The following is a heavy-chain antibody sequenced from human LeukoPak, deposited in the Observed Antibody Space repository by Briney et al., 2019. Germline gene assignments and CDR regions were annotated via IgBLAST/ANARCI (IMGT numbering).Heavy chain of an antibody. Sequence: SETLSLTCTVSGGSISSSSYYWGWIRQPPGKGLEWIGSIYYSGSTYYNPSLKSRVTISVATSKNQFSLKLSSVTAADTAVYYCARRGYDSSGYYRNYWGQGTLVTVSS. CDR1: GGSISSSSYY. CDR3: ARRGYDSSGYYRNY. J-gene: IGHJ4*02. CDR2: IYYSGST. D-gene: IGHD3-22*01. V-gene: IGHV4-39*01.